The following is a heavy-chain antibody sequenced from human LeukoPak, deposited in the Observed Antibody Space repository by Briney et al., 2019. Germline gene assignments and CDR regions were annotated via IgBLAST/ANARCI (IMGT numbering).Heavy chain of an antibody. D-gene: IGHD1-26*01. CDR3: SRGSGPFCPFGY. CDR1: GGSISGTNW. CDR2: ISLAGQT. Sequence: SGTLSLTCGVSGGSISGTNWWSWVRQPPGQGLEWIGEISLAGQTNYNPSLNGRVTMSLDKSSNQLSLHLTSVTAADTATYFCSRGSGPFCPFGYWGQGTLVIVSS. V-gene: IGHV4-4*02. J-gene: IGHJ4*02.